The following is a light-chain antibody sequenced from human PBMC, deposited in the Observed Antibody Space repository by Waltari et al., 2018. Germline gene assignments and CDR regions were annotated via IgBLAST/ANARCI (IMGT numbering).Light chain of an antibody. Sequence: IQLTQSPSTLSASVGDRVTITCRASQNINSWLAWYQQKLGKAPKLLIYKASSLESGVPSRFSGSGSGTEFSLTISGLQPDDSATYYCQQYNTYWTFGQGTKVEIK. CDR3: QQYNTYWT. J-gene: IGKJ1*01. CDR1: QNINSW. CDR2: KAS. V-gene: IGKV1-5*03.